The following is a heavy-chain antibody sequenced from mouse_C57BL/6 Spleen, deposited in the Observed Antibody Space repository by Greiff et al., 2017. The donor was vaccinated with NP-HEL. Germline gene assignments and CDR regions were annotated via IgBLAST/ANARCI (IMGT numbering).Heavy chain of an antibody. D-gene: IGHD1-1*01. V-gene: IGHV1-53*01. CDR2: INPSNGGT. CDR3: ARQEIYYYGSGYFDV. J-gene: IGHJ1*03. CDR1: GYTFTSYW. Sequence: QVQLQQPGTELVKPGASVKLSCKASGYTFTSYWMHWVKQRPGQGLEWIGNINPSNGGTNYNEQFKSKATLTVDKSSSTAYMQLSSLTSEDSAVYYCARQEIYYYGSGYFDVWGTGTTVTVSS.